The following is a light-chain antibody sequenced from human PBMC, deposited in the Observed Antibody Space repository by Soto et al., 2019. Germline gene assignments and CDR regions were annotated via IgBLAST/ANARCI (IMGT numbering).Light chain of an antibody. CDR1: DKIGGN. CDR2: AAT. Sequence: DIQLTQSPASLSASVGDRVTITCRASDKIGGNLDWYQHRTGTAPKLLVYAATRLQGGVPSRYSGSGYGTQFTLTISGLQTEDFATYYCQQSYKILTFGGGTKVDIK. J-gene: IGKJ4*01. V-gene: IGKV1-39*01. CDR3: QQSYKILT.